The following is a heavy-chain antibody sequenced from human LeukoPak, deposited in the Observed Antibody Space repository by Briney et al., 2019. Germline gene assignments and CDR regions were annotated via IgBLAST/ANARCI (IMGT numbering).Heavy chain of an antibody. CDR3: ARGTGYHDFWSGPQHKDAFDI. D-gene: IGHD3-3*01. V-gene: IGHV1-69*06. CDR1: GYTFTSYD. J-gene: IGHJ3*02. Sequence: GASVKVSCKASGYTFTSYDINWVRQATGQGLEWMGGIIPIFGTANYAQKFQGRITITADKSTSTAYMELSSLRSEDTAVYYCARGTGYHDFWSGPQHKDAFDIWGQGTMVTVSS. CDR2: IIPIFGTA.